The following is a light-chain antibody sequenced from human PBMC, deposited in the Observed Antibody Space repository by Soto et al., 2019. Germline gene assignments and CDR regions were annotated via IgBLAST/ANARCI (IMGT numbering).Light chain of an antibody. Sequence: EIVLTQSPGTLSLSPGESATLSCSSSQSVIITYLAWYQQKPGQAPRLLIYGASSRATGIPDRFSGSGSGTDFTLTISRLEPEDFAVYYCQQYGSSPITFGQGTRLEIK. CDR1: QSVIITY. CDR2: GAS. V-gene: IGKV3-20*01. J-gene: IGKJ5*01. CDR3: QQYGSSPIT.